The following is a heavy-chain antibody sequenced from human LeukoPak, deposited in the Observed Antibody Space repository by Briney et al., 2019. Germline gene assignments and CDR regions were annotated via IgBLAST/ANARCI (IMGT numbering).Heavy chain of an antibody. CDR1: GFTLSSYW. Sequence: PGGSLRLSCAASGFTLSSYWMYWVRQAPGKGLVWVSSISSSSSYIYYADSVKGRFTISRDNAKNSLYLQMNSLRAEDTAVYYCARDGVGATHFQHWGQGTLVTVSS. J-gene: IGHJ1*01. D-gene: IGHD1-26*01. CDR2: ISSSSSYI. V-gene: IGHV3-21*01. CDR3: ARDGVGATHFQH.